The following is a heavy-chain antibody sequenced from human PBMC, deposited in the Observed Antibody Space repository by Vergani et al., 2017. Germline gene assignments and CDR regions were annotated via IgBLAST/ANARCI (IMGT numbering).Heavy chain of an antibody. V-gene: IGHV4-30-4*01. Sequence: QVQLQESGPGLVKPSQTLSPTCTVSGGPISSGDYYWSWIRQPPGKGLEGSGYIYYSGNTYYNPSLKSRVTIAVDTSKNQFSLKLSSVTAADTAVYYCARVYRDSGAFDIWGQGTMVTVSS. CDR1: GGPISSGDYY. D-gene: IGHD4-17*01. J-gene: IGHJ3*02. CDR3: ARVYRDSGAFDI. CDR2: IYYSGNT.